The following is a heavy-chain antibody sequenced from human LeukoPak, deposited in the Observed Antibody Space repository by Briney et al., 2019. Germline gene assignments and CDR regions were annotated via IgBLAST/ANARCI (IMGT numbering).Heavy chain of an antibody. CDR3: ARDITIFGVVPSPYYYMDV. CDR2: IYYSGST. D-gene: IGHD3-3*01. Sequence: PSETLSLTCTVSGGSISSGDYYWSWIRQPPGKGLEWIGYIYYSGSTNYNPSLKSRVTISVDTSKNQFSLKLSSVTAADTAVYYCARDITIFGVVPSPYYYMDVWGKGTTVTVSS. J-gene: IGHJ6*03. CDR1: GGSISSGDYY. V-gene: IGHV4-61*08.